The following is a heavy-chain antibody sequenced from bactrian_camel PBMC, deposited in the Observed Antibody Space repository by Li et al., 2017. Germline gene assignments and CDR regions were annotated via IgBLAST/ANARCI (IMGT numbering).Heavy chain of an antibody. CDR2: TYIGGGST. Sequence: QVQLVESGGGSVQAGKSLRLSCKITGDPYSSNCRAWFRQAPGKEREGVAATYIGGGSTYYADSVKGRFTFSMDNAKNTLYLQMNSLQPEDTAVYYCAAGARAIGYGCIVGSWYPPPSFGYWSQGTQVTVS. CDR3: AAGARAIGYGCIVGSWYPPPSFGY. V-gene: IGHV3S54*01. J-gene: IGHJ6*01. D-gene: IGHD6*01. CDR1: GDPYSSNC.